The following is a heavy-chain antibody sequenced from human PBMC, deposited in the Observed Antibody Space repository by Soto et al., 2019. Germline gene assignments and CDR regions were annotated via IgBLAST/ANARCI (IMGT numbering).Heavy chain of an antibody. V-gene: IGHV3-21*01. CDR3: ARGLYYYDSSGYWGY. Sequence: GGSLRLSCAASGVTLSSYSMNWVRQAPGKGPEWVSSISSSSSYIYYADSVKGRFTISRDNAKNSLYLQMNSLRDEDTAVYYCARGLYYYDSSGYWGYWGQGTLVTVSS. CDR2: ISSSSSYI. J-gene: IGHJ4*02. D-gene: IGHD3-22*01. CDR1: GVTLSSYS.